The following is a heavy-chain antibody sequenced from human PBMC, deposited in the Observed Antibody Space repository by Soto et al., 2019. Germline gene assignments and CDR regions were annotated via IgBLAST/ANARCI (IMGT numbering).Heavy chain of an antibody. J-gene: IGHJ4*02. Sequence: ASVKVSCKASGYSFTGLDINWVRQTPGQGLEWMGWMEPSSGRAGYAQKFQGRVTMTRDTSINTAYMELSSLTSDDTAFYYCARGVTAGVDYWGQGTLVTVSS. CDR1: GYSFTGLD. V-gene: IGHV1-8*01. D-gene: IGHD2-21*02. CDR3: ARGVTAGVDY. CDR2: MEPSSGRA.